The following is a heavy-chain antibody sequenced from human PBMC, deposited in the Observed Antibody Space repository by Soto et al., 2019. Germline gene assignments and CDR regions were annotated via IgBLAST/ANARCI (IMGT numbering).Heavy chain of an antibody. Sequence: GESLKISCNGSGYSFTSYCISLVLQMPGKGLEWMGRIDPSDSYTNYSPSFQGHVTISADKSISTAYLQWSSLKASDTAMYYCARHLLEQLVLNDYYYGMDVWGQGTTVT. J-gene: IGHJ6*02. CDR2: IDPSDSYT. CDR3: ARHLLEQLVLNDYYYGMDV. CDR1: GYSFTSYC. D-gene: IGHD6-6*01. V-gene: IGHV5-10-1*01.